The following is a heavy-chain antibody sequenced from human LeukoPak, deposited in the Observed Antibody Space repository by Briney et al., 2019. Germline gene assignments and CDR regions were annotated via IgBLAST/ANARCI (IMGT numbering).Heavy chain of an antibody. V-gene: IGHV4-4*07. D-gene: IGHD4-17*01. CDR3: ARLTTVTTRAFDI. CDR1: GGSISSYY. Sequence: SETLSLTCTVSGGSISSYYWSWIRQPAGKGLEWIGRIYTSGTTHYNPSLKSRVTMSVDTSKNQFSLMLSSVTAADTAVYCCARLTTVTTRAFDIWGQGTMVTVSS. CDR2: IYTSGTT. J-gene: IGHJ3*02.